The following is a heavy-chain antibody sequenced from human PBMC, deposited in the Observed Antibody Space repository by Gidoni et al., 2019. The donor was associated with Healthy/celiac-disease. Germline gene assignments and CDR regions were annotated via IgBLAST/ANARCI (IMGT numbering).Heavy chain of an antibody. Sequence: EVQLVESGGGLVQPGRSLRLSCAASGFTFDDYAMHWVRQAPGKGLEWGSGISWNSGSIGYADSVKGRFTISRDNAKNSLYLQMNSLRAEDTALYYCAKDRGDSSSSLGMDVWGQGTTVTVSS. CDR1: GFTFDDYA. J-gene: IGHJ6*02. CDR2: ISWNSGSI. CDR3: AKDRGDSSSSLGMDV. D-gene: IGHD6-6*01. V-gene: IGHV3-9*01.